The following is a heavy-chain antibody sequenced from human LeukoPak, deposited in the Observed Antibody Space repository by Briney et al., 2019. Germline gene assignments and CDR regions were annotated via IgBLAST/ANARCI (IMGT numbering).Heavy chain of an antibody. CDR3: ARAGARATDFDY. Sequence: SETLSLTCTVSGGSISSYYWSWIRQPPGKGLEWIGYIYFSGTTNYNPSLKSRVTMSLDTSKNQFSLKLNSVTAADTAVYYCARAGARATDFDYWGQGTLVTVSS. V-gene: IGHV4-59*01. J-gene: IGHJ4*02. CDR1: GGSISSYY. CDR2: IYFSGTT. D-gene: IGHD3-10*01.